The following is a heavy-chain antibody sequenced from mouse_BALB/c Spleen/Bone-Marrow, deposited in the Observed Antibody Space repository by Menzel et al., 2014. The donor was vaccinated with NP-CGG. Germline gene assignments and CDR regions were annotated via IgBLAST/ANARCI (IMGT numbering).Heavy chain of an antibody. CDR3: ASVYDYGRGYAMDY. J-gene: IGHJ4*01. CDR1: GYAFSNYG. V-gene: IGHV1-80*01. D-gene: IGHD2-4*01. Sequence: VQLQQSGAEVMRPGSSVNISCKASGYAFSNYGMNWVKQRPGQGLEWFGQIYPGDGDTNYNGKFKGRVTLTADKSSSTAYMQLSSLTSEDSAVYFCASVYDYGRGYAMDYWGQGTSVTVSS. CDR2: IYPGDGDT.